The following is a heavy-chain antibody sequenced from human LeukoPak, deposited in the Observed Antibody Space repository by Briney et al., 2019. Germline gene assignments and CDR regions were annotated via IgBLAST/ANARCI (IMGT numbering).Heavy chain of an antibody. CDR3: ARTYYDFWSGYEFIGYWFDP. Sequence: SETLSLTCTVSGGSISSYYWSWIRQPPGKGLEWIGYTYYSGSTNYNPSLKSRVTISVDTSKNQFSLKLSSVTAADTAVYYCARTYYDFWSGYEFIGYWFDPWGQGTLVTVSS. CDR1: GGSISSYY. J-gene: IGHJ5*02. D-gene: IGHD3-3*01. CDR2: TYYSGST. V-gene: IGHV4-59*01.